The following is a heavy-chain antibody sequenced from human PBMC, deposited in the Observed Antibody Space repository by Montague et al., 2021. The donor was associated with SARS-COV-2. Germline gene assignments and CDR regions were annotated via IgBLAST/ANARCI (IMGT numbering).Heavy chain of an antibody. Sequence: TLSLTCTVSGGSIRSGSHYWSWIRQPAGQGLEWIGRIYSSGSTNYNPSLKSRVTMSVDTSKNQFSLKVSSVTAADTAVYYCARDYGDYSYYYDLDVWGQGTTVTVSS. CDR2: IYSSGST. CDR3: ARDYGDYSYYYDLDV. CDR1: GGSIRSGSHY. J-gene: IGHJ6*02. D-gene: IGHD4-17*01. V-gene: IGHV4-61*02.